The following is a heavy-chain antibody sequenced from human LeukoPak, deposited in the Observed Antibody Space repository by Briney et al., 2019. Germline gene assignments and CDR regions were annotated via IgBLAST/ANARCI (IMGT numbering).Heavy chain of an antibody. J-gene: IGHJ6*02. V-gene: IGHV3-21*01. D-gene: IGHD6-13*01. CDR2: ISSSSSYI. Sequence: GGSLRLSCAASGFTFSSYSMNWVRQAPGKGLEWVSSISSSSSYIYYADSVKGRFTISRDNAKNSLYLQMNSLRAEDTAVYYRARDGRIAAPYYGMDVWGQGTTVTVSS. CDR1: GFTFSSYS. CDR3: ARDGRIAAPYYGMDV.